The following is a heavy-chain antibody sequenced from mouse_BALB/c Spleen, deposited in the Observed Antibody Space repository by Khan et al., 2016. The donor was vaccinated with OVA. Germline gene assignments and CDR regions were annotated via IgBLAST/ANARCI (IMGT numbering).Heavy chain of an antibody. CDR1: GYTFTSYW. V-gene: IGHV1S132*01. D-gene: IGHD2-1*01. CDR2: IFPGTGTP. Sequence: QVQLKQSGAELVKPGASVKLSCKTSGYTFTSYWIQWVKQRPGQGLGWIGQIFPGTGTPYYNENFKGKATLTVDTSSNTAYMQFSSLTSEDSAGYFCARGYFGNYEFAYWGQGTLVTVSP. CDR3: ARGYFGNYEFAY. J-gene: IGHJ3*01.